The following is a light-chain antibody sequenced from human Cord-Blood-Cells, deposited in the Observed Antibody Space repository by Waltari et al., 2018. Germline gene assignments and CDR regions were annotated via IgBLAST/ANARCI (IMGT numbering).Light chain of an antibody. CDR3: QQSYSTLT. J-gene: IGKJ4*01. Sequence: DIQMTQSPSSLSASVGDRVTITCRASQSISSYLNWYQQKPGKAPKLLIYAASSLQSGVPSMFSGSGSGTYFTLTISSLQPEDFATYYCQQSYSTLTFGGGTKVEIK. CDR2: AAS. V-gene: IGKV1-39*01. CDR1: QSISSY.